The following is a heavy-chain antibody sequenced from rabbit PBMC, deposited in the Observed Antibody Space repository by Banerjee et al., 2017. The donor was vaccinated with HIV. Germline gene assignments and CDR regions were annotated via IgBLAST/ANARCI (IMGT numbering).Heavy chain of an antibody. CDR3: ARDGAGGTYFAL. J-gene: IGHJ6*01. CDR1: GFTLSSYY. CDR2: IDHVFGIT. D-gene: IGHD8-1*01. Sequence: HLKESGGGLVQPGGSLKLSCTASGFTLSSYYMNWVRQAPGKGLEWIGYIDHVFGITYYANWVSGRFSISRENAQNTVFLQMTSLTAADTATYFCARDGAGGTYFALWGQGTLVTVS. V-gene: IGHV1S7*01.